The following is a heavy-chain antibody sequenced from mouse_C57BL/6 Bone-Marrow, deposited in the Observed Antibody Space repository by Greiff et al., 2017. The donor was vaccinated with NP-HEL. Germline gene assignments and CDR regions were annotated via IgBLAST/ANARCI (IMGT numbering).Heavy chain of an antibody. D-gene: IGHD2-5*01. V-gene: IGHV1-52*01. CDR3: ARRRYSNYFDY. CDR2: IDPSDSET. J-gene: IGHJ2*01. Sequence: VQLQQPGAELVRPGSSVKLSCKASGYTFTSYWMHWVKQRPIQGLEWIGNIDPSDSETNYNQKFKDKATLTVDKSSSTAYMQLSSLTSEDSAVYYCARRRYSNYFDYWGQGTTLTVSS. CDR1: GYTFTSYW.